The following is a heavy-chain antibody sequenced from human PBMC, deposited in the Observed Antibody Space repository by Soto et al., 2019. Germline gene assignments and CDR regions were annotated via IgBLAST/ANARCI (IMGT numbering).Heavy chain of an antibody. CDR2: MYYSGST. J-gene: IGHJ4*02. Sequence: SETLSLTCTVSGGSISSYYWSWIRQPPGKGLEWIGYMYYSGSTYYNPSLKSRITISVDTSKNLFSLNLSSLTAADTAVYYCARLERYYYDSSGYYILDFWGQGAPVTVSS. CDR3: ARLERYYYDSSGYYILDF. V-gene: IGHV4-59*06. D-gene: IGHD3-22*01. CDR1: GGSISSYY.